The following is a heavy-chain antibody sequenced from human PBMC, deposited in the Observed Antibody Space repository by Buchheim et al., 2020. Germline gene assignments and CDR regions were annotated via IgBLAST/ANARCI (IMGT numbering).Heavy chain of an antibody. D-gene: IGHD1-1*01. V-gene: IGHV3-30*18. CDR1: GFTFSSYG. CDR2: ISYDGSNK. CDR3: AKEFAAGLEGMDV. Sequence: QVQLVESGGGVVQPGRSLRLSCAASGFTFSSYGMHWVRQAPGKGLEWVAVISYDGSNKYYADSVKGRFTISRDNSKNTLYLQMNSLRAEDTAVYYSAKEFAAGLEGMDVWGQGTT. J-gene: IGHJ6*02.